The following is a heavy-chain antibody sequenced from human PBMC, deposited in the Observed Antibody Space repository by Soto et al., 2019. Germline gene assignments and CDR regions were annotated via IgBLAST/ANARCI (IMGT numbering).Heavy chain of an antibody. J-gene: IGHJ6*02. CDR1: GFTFGDYA. CDR3: TRDSRWLQVYGTDV. CDR2: IRSKAYGGTT. Sequence: EVQLVESGGGLVKPGRSLRLSCTASGFTFGDYAMSWFRQAPGKGLEWVGFIRSKAYGGTTEYAASVKGRFTISRDHSKSIAYLQMNSLKAEDAAVYYCTRDSRWLQVYGTDVWGPGTTVTVSS. V-gene: IGHV3-49*05. D-gene: IGHD5-12*01.